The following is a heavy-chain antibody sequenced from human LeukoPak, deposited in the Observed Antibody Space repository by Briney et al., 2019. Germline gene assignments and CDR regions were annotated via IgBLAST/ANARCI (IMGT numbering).Heavy chain of an antibody. CDR1: GGSISSSSYY. CDR2: IYYSGST. CDR3: ARTIFWRHYYYYMDV. Sequence: SETLSLTCTVSGGSISSSSYYWGWIRQPPGKGLEWIGSIYYSGSTYYNPSLKSRVTISVDTSKNQFSLKLSSVTAADTAVYYCARTIFWRHYYYYMDVWGKGTTVTISS. J-gene: IGHJ6*03. V-gene: IGHV4-39*01. D-gene: IGHD3-9*01.